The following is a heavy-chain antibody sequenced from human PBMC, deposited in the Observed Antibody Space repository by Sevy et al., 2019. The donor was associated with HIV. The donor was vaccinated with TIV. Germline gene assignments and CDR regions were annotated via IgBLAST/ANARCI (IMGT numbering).Heavy chain of an antibody. V-gene: IGHV3-15*01. Sequence: GGSLRLSCAASGFTFSNAWMSWVRQAPGKGLEWVGRIKSKTDGGTTDYAAPVKGRFTISRDDSKNTLYLQMNSLKTEDTAVYYCTTDQAYFDWSQNYYYYMDVWGKGTTVTVSS. D-gene: IGHD3-9*01. J-gene: IGHJ6*03. CDR2: IKSKTDGGTT. CDR1: GFTFSNAW. CDR3: TTDQAYFDWSQNYYYYMDV.